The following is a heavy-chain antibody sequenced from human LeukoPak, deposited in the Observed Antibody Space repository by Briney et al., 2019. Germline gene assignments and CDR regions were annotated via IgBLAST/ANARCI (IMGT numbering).Heavy chain of an antibody. D-gene: IGHD3-10*01. CDR2: ISSSSSYI. Sequence: GGSLRLSRAASGFIFSSYSMNWVRQAPGKGLEWVSFISSSSSYIYYADSVKGRFTISRDNAKNSLYLQMNSLRAEDTAVYYCARGEYGSGSYHIDYWGQGTLVTVSS. CDR1: GFIFSSYS. V-gene: IGHV3-21*01. J-gene: IGHJ4*02. CDR3: ARGEYGSGSYHIDY.